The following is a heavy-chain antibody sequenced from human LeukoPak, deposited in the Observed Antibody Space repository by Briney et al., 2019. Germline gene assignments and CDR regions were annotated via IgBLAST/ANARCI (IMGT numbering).Heavy chain of an antibody. V-gene: IGHV4-39*01. CDR1: GGSISSSSYY. CDR2: IYYSGST. CDR3: ARLGGYYPYYFDC. J-gene: IGHJ4*02. Sequence: SETLSLTCTVSGGSISSSSYYWGWLRQPPGKGLEWIGSIYYSGSTYYNPSLKSRATISVDTSKNQFSLKLSSVTAADTAVYYCARLGGYYPYYFDCWGQGTLVTVSS. D-gene: IGHD3-3*01.